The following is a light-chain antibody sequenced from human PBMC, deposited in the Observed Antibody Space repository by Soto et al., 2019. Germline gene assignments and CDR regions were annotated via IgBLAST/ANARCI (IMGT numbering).Light chain of an antibody. V-gene: IGLV1-44*01. Sequence: QSALTQPPSASGTPGQRVTISCSGSDSNIGINTVNWYQQLPGTAPKLLIFFNNQRPSGVPDRFSGSKSGTSASLAISGLQSEDEADYYCATWDDSLNGFVLFGGGTKLTVL. J-gene: IGLJ2*01. CDR2: FNN. CDR3: ATWDDSLNGFVL. CDR1: DSNIGINT.